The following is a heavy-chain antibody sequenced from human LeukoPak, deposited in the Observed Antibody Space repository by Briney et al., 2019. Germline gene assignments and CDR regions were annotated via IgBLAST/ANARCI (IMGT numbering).Heavy chain of an antibody. CDR3: ARQYCGGGRCGAYNWFDP. Sequence: PSETLSLTCAVYGGSFSGYSWNWIRQPPVKGLEWIGEINHSGGTNYNPSLKSRVTISVDTSKKQFSLKLSSVTAADTAVYYCARQYCGGGRCGAYNWFDPWGQGTLVTVSS. V-gene: IGHV4-34*01. CDR2: INHSGGT. CDR1: GGSFSGYS. J-gene: IGHJ5*02. D-gene: IGHD2-15*01.